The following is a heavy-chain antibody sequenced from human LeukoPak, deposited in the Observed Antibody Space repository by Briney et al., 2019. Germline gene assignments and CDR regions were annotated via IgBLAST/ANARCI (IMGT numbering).Heavy chain of an antibody. D-gene: IGHD3-3*01. V-gene: IGHV4-59*01. CDR3: ARHDFWSGYYRFEKRGANWYFNL. J-gene: IGHJ2*01. Sequence: SETLSLTCTVSGGSISGYYWSWIRQPPGKGLEWIGFIYYSGSTKYNPSLKSRVTISVDTSKNQFSLKLSSVTAADTAVYYCARHDFWSGYYRFEKRGANWYFNLWGRGTLVTVSS. CDR1: GGSISGYY. CDR2: IYYSGST.